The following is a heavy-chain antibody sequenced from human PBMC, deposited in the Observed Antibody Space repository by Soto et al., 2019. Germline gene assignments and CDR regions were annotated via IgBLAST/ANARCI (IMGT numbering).Heavy chain of an antibody. V-gene: IGHV3-30-3*01. J-gene: IGHJ6*02. CDR3: AXXXXXXXXXXXXXMDV. CDR1: GFTFSSYA. Sequence: QEQLVESGGGVVQPGGSLRLSCTASGFTFSSYAIHWVRQAPGKGLEWVAVISYDGSHKYYADAVKGRFTISRDNSKNTLYLQMTSLRAEDTAVYXXAXXXXXXXXXXXXXMDVWGQGTTVTVSS. CDR2: ISYDGSHK.